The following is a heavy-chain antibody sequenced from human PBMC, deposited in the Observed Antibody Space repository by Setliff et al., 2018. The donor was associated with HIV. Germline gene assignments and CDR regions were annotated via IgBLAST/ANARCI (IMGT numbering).Heavy chain of an antibody. Sequence: ASVKVSCKASGYIFTVYPLHWVRQAPGQGLEWMGWINPNSGATKYAQKFEGRVTMTRDTSDSTAHMELNRLRSDDTAVYYCARVRLGYNDLTPPRYTHALGYWGQGTLVTSPQ. J-gene: IGHJ4*02. CDR1: GYIFTVYP. D-gene: IGHD6-25*01. CDR2: INPNSGAT. V-gene: IGHV1-2*02. CDR3: ARVRLGYNDLTPPRYTHALGY.